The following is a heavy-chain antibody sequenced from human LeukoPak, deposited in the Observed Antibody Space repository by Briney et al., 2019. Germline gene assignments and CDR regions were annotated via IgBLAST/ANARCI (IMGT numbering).Heavy chain of an antibody. D-gene: IGHD6-13*01. CDR3: AKDLSRSSSSWYDRLDAFDI. J-gene: IGHJ3*02. V-gene: IGHV3-30-3*01. Sequence: GGSLRLSCAASGFTFSSYAMHWVRQAPGKGLEWVAVISYDGSNKYYADSVKGRFTISRDNSKNTLYLQMNSLRAEDTAVYYCAKDLSRSSSSWYDRLDAFDIWGQGTMVTVSS. CDR2: ISYDGSNK. CDR1: GFTFSSYA.